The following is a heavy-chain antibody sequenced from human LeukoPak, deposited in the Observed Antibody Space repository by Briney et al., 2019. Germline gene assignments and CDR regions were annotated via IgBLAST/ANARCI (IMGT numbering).Heavy chain of an antibody. CDR3: ARGRPVGASTVEDY. Sequence: PGGSLRLSCAASGFTFSSYGMSWVRQAPGKGLEWVSSIIGTGGSTHYADSVKGRFTISRDNSKNTLYLQMNNLRAEDTAFYYCARGRPVGASTVEDYWGQGTLVTVSS. D-gene: IGHD1-26*01. J-gene: IGHJ4*02. CDR1: GFTFSSYG. CDR2: IIGTGGST. V-gene: IGHV3-23*01.